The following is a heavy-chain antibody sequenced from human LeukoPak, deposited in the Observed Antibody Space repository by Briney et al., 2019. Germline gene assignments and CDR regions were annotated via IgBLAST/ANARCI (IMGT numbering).Heavy chain of an antibody. V-gene: IGHV3-48*01. Sequence: GGSLRLSCAASGFTFSSYAMNWVRQALGKGLEWVSYISSSSSAIYYGDSVKGRFTISRDNAKNSLSLQMNSLRAEDTAVYYCARDKGGIDYWGQGTLVTVSS. CDR1: GFTFSSYA. CDR3: ARDKGGIDY. J-gene: IGHJ4*02. CDR2: ISSSSSAI. D-gene: IGHD3-16*01.